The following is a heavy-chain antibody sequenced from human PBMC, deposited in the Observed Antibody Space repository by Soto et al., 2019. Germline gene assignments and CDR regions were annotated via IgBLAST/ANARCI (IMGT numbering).Heavy chain of an antibody. CDR1: GYTFTSYY. CDR2: INPSGGST. Sequence: ASVKVSCKASGYTFTSYYMHWVRQAPGQGLEWMGIINPSGGSTSYAQKFQGRVTMTRDTSTSTVYMELSSLRSEDTAVYYCARDARDLRSGYYYYYYYYYTDVWGKGTTVTVSS. J-gene: IGHJ6*03. CDR3: ARDARDLRSGYYYYYYYYYTDV. D-gene: IGHD3-3*01. V-gene: IGHV1-46*03.